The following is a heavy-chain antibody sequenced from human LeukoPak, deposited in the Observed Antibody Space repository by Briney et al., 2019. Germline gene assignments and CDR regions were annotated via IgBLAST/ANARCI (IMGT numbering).Heavy chain of an antibody. CDR1: GFTFSSYS. CDR2: ISSSSSTI. V-gene: IGHV3-48*01. J-gene: IGHJ4*02. Sequence: GGSLRLSCAASGFTFSSYSMNWVRQAPGKGLEWVSHISSSSSTIYYADSVKGRFTISRDNAKNSLYLQMNSLRAEDTAVYYCARVIPVHGDYLPTKWELRGAFDYWGQGTLVTVSS. D-gene: IGHD1-26*01. CDR3: ARVIPVHGDYLPTKWELRGAFDY.